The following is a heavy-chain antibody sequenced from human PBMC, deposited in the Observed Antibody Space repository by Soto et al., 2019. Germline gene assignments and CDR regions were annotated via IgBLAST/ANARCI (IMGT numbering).Heavy chain of an antibody. J-gene: IGHJ4*02. CDR2: INHSGST. CDR3: ARGIAAAGTLY. V-gene: IGHV4-34*01. D-gene: IGHD6-13*01. Sequence: VQLQQWGAGLLKPSETLSLTCAVYGGSFSGYYWSWIRQPPGKGLEWIGEINHSGSTNYNPSLKSRVTISVDTSKNQFSLKLSSVTAADTAVYYCARGIAAAGTLYWGQGTLVTVSS. CDR1: GGSFSGYY.